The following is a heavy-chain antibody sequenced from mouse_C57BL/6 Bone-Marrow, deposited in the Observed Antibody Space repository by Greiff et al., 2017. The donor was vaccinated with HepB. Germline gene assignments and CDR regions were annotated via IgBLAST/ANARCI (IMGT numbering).Heavy chain of an antibody. Sequence: QVQLQQPGAELVKPGASVKMSCKASGYAFSSSWMNWVKQRPGKGLEWIGRIYPGDGDTNYNGKFKGKATLTADKSSSTAYMQLSSLTSEDSAVYFCANKEYFDVWGTGTTVTVSS. CDR1: GYAFSSSW. CDR3: ANKEYFDV. CDR2: IYPGDGDT. J-gene: IGHJ1*03. V-gene: IGHV1-82*01.